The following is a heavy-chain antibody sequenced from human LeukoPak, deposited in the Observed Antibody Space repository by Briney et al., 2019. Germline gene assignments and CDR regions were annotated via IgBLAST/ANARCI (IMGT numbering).Heavy chain of an antibody. J-gene: IGHJ4*02. CDR1: GGSISNYY. CDR3: ARDGGGSSWPIDY. CDR2: IYYSGTT. V-gene: IGHV4-59*01. Sequence: KPSETLSLTCTVSGGSISNYYWSRIRQPPGKGLEWIGYIYYSGTTNYNPSLKSRVTISVDTSKNQFSLKLTSVTAADTAVYYCARDGGGSSWPIDYWGQGTLVTVSS. D-gene: IGHD6-13*01.